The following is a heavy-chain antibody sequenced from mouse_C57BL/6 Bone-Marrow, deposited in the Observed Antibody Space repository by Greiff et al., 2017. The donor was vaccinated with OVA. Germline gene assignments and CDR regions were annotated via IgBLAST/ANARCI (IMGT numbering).Heavy chain of an antibody. CDR1: GYTFTSYD. J-gene: IGHJ1*03. CDR3: GSKVGGDYFYGSSHWYFDV. V-gene: IGHV1-85*01. Sequence: VQLQQSGPELVKPGASVKLSCKASGYTFTSYDINWVKQRPGPGFEWIGWIYPRDGSTKYTEKFKGQATLTVDTSSSTAYMGLGVLTSEDSAVYFCGSKVGGDYFYGSSHWYFDVWGTGTTVTVSS. CDR2: IYPRDGST. D-gene: IGHD1-1*01.